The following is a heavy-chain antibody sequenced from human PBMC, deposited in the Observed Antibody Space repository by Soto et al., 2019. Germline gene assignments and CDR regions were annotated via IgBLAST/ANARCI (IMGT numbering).Heavy chain of an antibody. D-gene: IGHD1-20*01. CDR2: MKQDGSEK. Sequence: GGSLRLSCAASGFTFSNYWMSWVRQAPGKGLEWVANMKQDGSEKDYVGSVKGRFTISRDNAKNSLYLQMNSLTTEDTAVFYYARLITPWVLDSWGQGSLVTVSS. CDR1: GFTFSNYW. J-gene: IGHJ4*02. CDR3: ARLITPWVLDS. V-gene: IGHV3-7*05.